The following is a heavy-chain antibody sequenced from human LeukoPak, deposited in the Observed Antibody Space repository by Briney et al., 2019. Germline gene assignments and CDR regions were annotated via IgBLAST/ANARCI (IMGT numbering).Heavy chain of an antibody. V-gene: IGHV4-38-2*02. CDR3: ARSCRILDIVATIRARLGGSGFDI. CDR1: GYSISSGYY. Sequence: SETLSLTCTVSGYSISSGYYWGWIRQPPGKGLEWIGSIYHSGSTYYNPSLKSRVTISVDTSKNQFSLKLSSVTAADKAVYYCARSCRILDIVATIRARLGGSGFDIWGQGTMVTVSS. CDR2: IYHSGST. J-gene: IGHJ3*02. D-gene: IGHD5-12*01.